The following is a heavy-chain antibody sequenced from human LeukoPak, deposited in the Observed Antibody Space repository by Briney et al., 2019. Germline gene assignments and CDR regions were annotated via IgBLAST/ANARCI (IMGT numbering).Heavy chain of an antibody. CDR3: ARVFGVVPAAPLDV. CDR1: GGSISSYY. J-gene: IGHJ6*02. V-gene: IGHV4-59*12. D-gene: IGHD2-2*01. Sequence: PSETLSLTCTVSGGSISSYYWSWIRQPPGKGLEWIGYIYYSGSTNYNPSLKSRVTISVDTSKNQFSLKLSSVTAADTAVYYCARVFGVVPAAPLDVWGQGTTVTVSS. CDR2: IYYSGST.